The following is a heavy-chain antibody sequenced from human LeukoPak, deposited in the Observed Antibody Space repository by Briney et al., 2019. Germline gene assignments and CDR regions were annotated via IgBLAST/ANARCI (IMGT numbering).Heavy chain of an antibody. CDR3: ARGRGYYDSSGYSKYYFDY. CDR1: GGSISSNNW. CDR2: IYHSGSA. V-gene: IGHV4-4*02. J-gene: IGHJ4*02. D-gene: IGHD3-22*01. Sequence: SETLSLTCAVSGGSISSNNWWSWVRQPPGKGLEWIGEIYHSGSANYNPSLKSRVNILVDKSKNQFSLKLSSVTAADTAVYYCARGRGYYDSSGYSKYYFDYWGQGTLVTVSS.